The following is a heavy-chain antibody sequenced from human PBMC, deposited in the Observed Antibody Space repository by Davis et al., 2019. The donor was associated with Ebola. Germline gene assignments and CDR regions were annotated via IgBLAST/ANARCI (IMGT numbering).Heavy chain of an antibody. CDR2: ISAYNGNT. Sequence: ASVKVSCKASGYTFTSYAMHWVRQAPGQGLEWMGWISAYNGNTNYAQKLQGRVTMTTDTSTSTAYMELRSLRSDDTAVYYCARATMIRGQNRFDPWGQGTLVTVSS. J-gene: IGHJ5*02. D-gene: IGHD3-10*01. CDR3: ARATMIRGQNRFDP. V-gene: IGHV1-18*01. CDR1: GYTFTSYA.